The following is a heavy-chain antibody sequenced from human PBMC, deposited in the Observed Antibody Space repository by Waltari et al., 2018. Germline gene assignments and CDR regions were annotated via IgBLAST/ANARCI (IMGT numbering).Heavy chain of an antibody. CDR3: AKSRGYSYGLAYYYGMDV. J-gene: IGHJ6*02. Sequence: QVQLVESGGGVVQPGRSLRLSCAASGFTFSSYGLPWVRQAPGKGLEWVAVIPYDGSNKYYADSVKGRFTISRDNSKNTLYLQMNSLRAEDTAVYYCAKSRGYSYGLAYYYGMDVWGQGTTVTVSS. D-gene: IGHD5-18*01. CDR2: IPYDGSNK. CDR1: GFTFSSYG. V-gene: IGHV3-30*18.